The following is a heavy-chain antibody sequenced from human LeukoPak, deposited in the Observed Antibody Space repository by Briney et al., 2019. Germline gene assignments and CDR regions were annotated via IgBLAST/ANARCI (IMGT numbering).Heavy chain of an antibody. D-gene: IGHD6-19*01. CDR3: ARRVAVTGIYCFDH. J-gene: IGHJ4*02. V-gene: IGHV4-59*08. Sequence: PSETLSLTCTVSGGSISTYYWSWIRQPPGKGLEWIGYVYYSGATNYNPSLKSRVTISLDTSKNQFSLRLTYVTAADTAVYYCARRVAVTGIYCFDHWGQGTPVTASS. CDR1: GGSISTYY. CDR2: VYYSGAT.